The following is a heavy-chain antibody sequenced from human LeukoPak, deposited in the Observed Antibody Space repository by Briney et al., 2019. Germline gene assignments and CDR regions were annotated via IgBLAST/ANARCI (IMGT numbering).Heavy chain of an antibody. CDR1: GFTFSSYG. CDR3: ARARFGYNRGPFDY. D-gene: IGHD5-24*01. V-gene: IGHV3-30*03. CDR2: ISYDGSNK. Sequence: PGGSLRLSCAASGFTFSSYGMHWVRQAPGKGLEWVAFISYDGSNKHYADSVKGRFTISRDNSKNTLYLQMNSLRPEDTAVYYCARARFGYNRGPFDYWGQGILVTVSS. J-gene: IGHJ4*02.